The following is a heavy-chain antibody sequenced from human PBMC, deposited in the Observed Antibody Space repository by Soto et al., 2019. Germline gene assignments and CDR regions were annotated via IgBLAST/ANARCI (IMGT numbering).Heavy chain of an antibody. CDR3: AYGSGSYYNKHRLVPFDY. J-gene: IGHJ4*02. CDR2: ISYDGSNK. V-gene: IGHV3-30*03. CDR1: GFTFSSYG. D-gene: IGHD3-10*01. Sequence: QVQLVESGGGVVQPGRSLRLSCAASGFTFSSYGMHWVRQAPGKGLEWVAVISYDGSNKYYADSVKGRFTSSRDNSKNTLYLQMNSLRAEDTAVYYCAYGSGSYYNKHRLVPFDYWGQGTLVTVSS.